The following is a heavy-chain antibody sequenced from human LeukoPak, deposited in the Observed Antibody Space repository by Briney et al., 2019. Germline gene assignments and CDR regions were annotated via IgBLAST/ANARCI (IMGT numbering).Heavy chain of an antibody. CDR3: AKDLFGGPARAYFDY. CDR1: RFTLSIYP. Sequence: PGGSLRLSCAAYRFTLSIYPMTWVRQAPGKGLEWGSSISGSGAYAYYANSVKGRFIASRDNSKNTLFLQMNSLRAEDTAVYYCAKDLFGGPARAYFDYWGRGTLVTVS. CDR2: ISGSGAYA. V-gene: IGHV3-23*01. D-gene: IGHD3-16*01. J-gene: IGHJ4*02.